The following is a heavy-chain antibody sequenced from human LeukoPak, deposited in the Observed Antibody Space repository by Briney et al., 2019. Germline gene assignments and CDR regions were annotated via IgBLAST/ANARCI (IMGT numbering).Heavy chain of an antibody. CDR3: ARRGVLYDFWSGYYYYYYYMDV. Sequence: ASVKVSCKASGYTFTSYDINWVRQATGQGLEWMGWMNPNSGNTGYAQKFQGRVTMTRNTSISTAYMELSSLRSEDTAVYYCARRGVLYDFWSGYYYYYYYMDVWGKGTTVTVSS. CDR1: GYTFTSYD. V-gene: IGHV1-8*01. J-gene: IGHJ6*03. CDR2: MNPNSGNT. D-gene: IGHD3-3*01.